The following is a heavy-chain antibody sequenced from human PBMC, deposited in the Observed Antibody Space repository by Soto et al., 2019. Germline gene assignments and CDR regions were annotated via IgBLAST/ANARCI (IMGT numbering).Heavy chain of an antibody. Sequence: EVQLVESGGGLVQPGGSLRLSCAASGFTFSSYSMNWVRQAPGKGLEWVSYISSSSSTIYYADSVKGRFTISRDNAKNSLYLQMNSLRDEDTAVYYCARDPIYYDSSGYYSGVRAFDSWGQGTMVTVSS. CDR1: GFTFSSYS. CDR2: ISSSSSTI. V-gene: IGHV3-48*02. J-gene: IGHJ3*02. D-gene: IGHD3-22*01. CDR3: ARDPIYYDSSGYYSGVRAFDS.